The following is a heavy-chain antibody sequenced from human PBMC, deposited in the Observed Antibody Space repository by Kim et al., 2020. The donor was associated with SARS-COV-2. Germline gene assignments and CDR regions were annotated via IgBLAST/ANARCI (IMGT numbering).Heavy chain of an antibody. J-gene: IGHJ6*02. CDR3: ARAPPSYNPSRTEYYYYYYGMDV. CDR2: IWYDGSNK. CDR1: GFTFSSYG. V-gene: IGHV3-33*01. D-gene: IGHD1-1*01. Sequence: GGSLRLSCAASGFTFSSYGMHWVRQAPGKGLEWVAVIWYDGSNKYYADSVKGRFTISRDNSKNTLYLQMNSLRAEDTAVYYCARAPPSYNPSRTEYYYYYYGMDVWGQGTTVTVSS.